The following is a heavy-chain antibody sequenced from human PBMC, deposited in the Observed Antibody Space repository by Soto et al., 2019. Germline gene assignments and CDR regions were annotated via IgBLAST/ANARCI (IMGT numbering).Heavy chain of an antibody. D-gene: IGHD3-10*01. Sequence: QVQLQQWGAGLLKPSETLSLTCAVYGGSFSGYYWSWIRQPPGKGLEWIGEINHSGSTNYNPSLKSRVTISVDTSKNQFSLKLSSVTAADTAVYYCARSDGEGYYFDYWGQGTLVTVSS. CDR3: ARSDGEGYYFDY. J-gene: IGHJ4*02. CDR1: GGSFSGYY. CDR2: INHSGST. V-gene: IGHV4-34*01.